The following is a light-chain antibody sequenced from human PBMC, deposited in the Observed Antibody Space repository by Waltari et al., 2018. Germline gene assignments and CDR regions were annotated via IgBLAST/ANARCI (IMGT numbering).Light chain of an antibody. J-gene: IGLJ1*01. V-gene: IGLV2-14*01. CDR2: DVN. CDR1: GSDVGGYDY. Sequence: QSALTQPASVSGSPGQSITISCTGTGSDVGGYDYVSWYQRHPGKVPKVMIYDVNKRPSVFSDRFSGSKSGYTAALTISGLQAQDEADYYCSSYTSSRAIFVFGIGTKVTVL. CDR3: SSYTSSRAIFV.